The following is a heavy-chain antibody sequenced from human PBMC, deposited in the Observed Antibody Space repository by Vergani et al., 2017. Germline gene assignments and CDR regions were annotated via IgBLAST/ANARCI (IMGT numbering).Heavy chain of an antibody. CDR3: ADLYGDDGFSPF. D-gene: IGHD2-21*01. CDR2: INRGSTT. J-gene: IGHJ4*02. Sequence: EVQLLESGGGLVQPGGSLRVSCAASGFTFSSDAMSWVRQAPGKGLEWVSAINRGSTTYYADSVKVRFTISRDGSKNTVYLQINSLRAEDTAFYYCADLYGDDGFSPFWGQGTLVTVSS. CDR1: GFTFSSDA. V-gene: IGHV3-23*01.